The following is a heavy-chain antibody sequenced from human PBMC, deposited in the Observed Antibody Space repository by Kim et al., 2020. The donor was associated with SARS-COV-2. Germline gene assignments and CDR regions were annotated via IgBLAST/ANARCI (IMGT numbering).Heavy chain of an antibody. J-gene: IGHJ4*02. D-gene: IGHD3-22*01. V-gene: IGHV1-18*01. CDR1: GYTFTNYG. Sequence: ASVKVSCKASGYTFTNYGISWVRQAPGQGLEWMGWISAYNGNTNYAQKFQGRVTMTTDTSTSTAYMELRSLRSDDTAVYYCATDSGGRGRAYYYDTSGRDYWGRGSLVTVSS. CDR2: ISAYNGNT. CDR3: ATDSGGRGRAYYYDTSGRDY.